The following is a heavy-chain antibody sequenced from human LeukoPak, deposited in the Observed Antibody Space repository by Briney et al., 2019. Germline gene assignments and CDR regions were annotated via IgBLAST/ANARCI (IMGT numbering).Heavy chain of an antibody. CDR1: GGSSSSHY. CDR3: ARGIVVVPAAVDNWFDP. Sequence: SETLSLNCTGSGGSSSSHYWSWIRQPDGKGLEWIGRIYTSGSTNYNPSLKSRVTMSVDTSKNQFSLKLSSVTAADTAVYYCARGIVVVPAAVDNWFDPGGQGTVVIVS. J-gene: IGHJ5*02. CDR2: IYTSGST. D-gene: IGHD2-2*01. V-gene: IGHV4-4*07.